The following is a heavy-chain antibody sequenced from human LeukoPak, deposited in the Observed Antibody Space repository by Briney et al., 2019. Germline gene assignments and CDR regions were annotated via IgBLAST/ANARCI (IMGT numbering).Heavy chain of an antibody. CDR2: TYYRSNWST. Sequence: SQTLSLTCAISGDNISSNSAAWSWFRQSPSRGLEWLGRTYYRSNWSTDYAVSVKSRITINPDTSKNQFSLQLNSVTPEDTAVYYCARGAATIDYWGQGTLVTVSS. CDR1: GDNISSNSAA. J-gene: IGHJ4*02. D-gene: IGHD4/OR15-4a*01. V-gene: IGHV6-1*01. CDR3: ARGAATIDY.